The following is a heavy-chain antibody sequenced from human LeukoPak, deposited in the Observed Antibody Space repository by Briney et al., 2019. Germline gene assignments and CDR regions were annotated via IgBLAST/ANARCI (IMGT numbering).Heavy chain of an antibody. J-gene: IGHJ5*02. D-gene: IGHD3-3*01. CDR3: TRHASGRYDFWSGPNWFDP. CDR2: IRSKANSYAT. CDR1: GFTFSGSA. V-gene: IGHV3-73*01. Sequence: GGSLRLSCAASGFTFSGSAMHWVRQASGKGLEWVGRIRSKANSYATAYAASVKGRFTISRDDSKNTAYLQMNSLKTEDTAVYYCTRHASGRYDFWSGPNWFDPWGQGTLVTVSS.